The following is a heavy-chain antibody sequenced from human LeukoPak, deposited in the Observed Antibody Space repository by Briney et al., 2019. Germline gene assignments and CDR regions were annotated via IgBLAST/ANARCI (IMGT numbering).Heavy chain of an antibody. CDR1: GYTFTGYY. CDR2: INPNSGGT. D-gene: IGHD6-13*01. Sequence: GASVKVSCKASGYTFTGYYMHWVRQAPGQGLEWMGWINPNSGGTNYAQKFQGRVTMTRDTSISTAYMELSRLRSDDTAVYYCARSIAAAAGLFDCWGQGTLVTVSS. CDR3: ARSIAAAAGLFDC. V-gene: IGHV1-2*02. J-gene: IGHJ4*02.